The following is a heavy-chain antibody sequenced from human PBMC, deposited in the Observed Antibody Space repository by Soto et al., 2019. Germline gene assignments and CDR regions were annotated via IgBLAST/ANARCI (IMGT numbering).Heavy chain of an antibody. D-gene: IGHD2-15*01. J-gene: IGHJ4*02. V-gene: IGHV4-31*03. CDR2: IYYSGST. Sequence: PSETLSLTCTVSGGSISSGGYYWSWIRQHPGKGLEWIGYIYYSGSTYYNPSLKSRVTISVDTSKNQFSLKLSSVTAADTAVYYCARDHKPGVVAATPLKEPSYYFDYWGQGTLVTVSS. CDR3: ARDHKPGVVAATPLKEPSYYFDY. CDR1: GGSISSGGYY.